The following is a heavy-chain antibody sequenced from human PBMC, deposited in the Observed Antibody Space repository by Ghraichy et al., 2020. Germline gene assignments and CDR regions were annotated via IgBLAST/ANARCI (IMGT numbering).Heavy chain of an antibody. D-gene: IGHD2-15*01. CDR1: GGTFSSYA. V-gene: IGHV1-69*13. J-gene: IGHJ6*02. CDR2: IIPIFGTA. CDR3: ARERSGGSLKESGYYYGMDV. Sequence: SVKVSCKASGGTFSSYAISWVRQAPGQGLEWMGGIIPIFGTANYAQKFQGRVTITADESTSTAYMELSSLRSEDTAVYYCARERSGGSLKESGYYYGMDVWGQGTTVTVSS.